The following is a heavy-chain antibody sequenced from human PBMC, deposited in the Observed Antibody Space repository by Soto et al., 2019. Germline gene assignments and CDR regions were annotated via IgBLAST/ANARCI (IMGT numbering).Heavy chain of an antibody. V-gene: IGHV4-59*01. CDR1: AGSFSHYY. Sequence: PSETLSLTCAVYAGSFSHYYWNWIRQSPVKVLEWIGYIYYSGSTNYNPSLKSRVTISVDTSKNQFSLKLSSVTAADTAVYYCARELRDVRGYYYYYGMDVWGQGTTVTVSS. CDR2: IYYSGST. J-gene: IGHJ6*02. CDR3: ARELRDVRGYYYYYGMDV.